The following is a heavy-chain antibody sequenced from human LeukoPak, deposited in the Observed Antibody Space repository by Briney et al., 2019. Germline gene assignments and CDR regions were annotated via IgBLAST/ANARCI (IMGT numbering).Heavy chain of an antibody. J-gene: IGHJ3*02. CDR3: ARQAITHDAFDI. CDR2: IYPGDSDT. CDR1: GHSFTSSW. D-gene: IGHD1-14*01. Sequence: GESLQISCKGSGHSFTSSWIGWVRQMPGKGLEWMGIIYPGDSDTRYSPSFQGQVTISADKSISTAYLQWSSLKASDTAMYYCARQAITHDAFDIWGQGTMVTVSS. V-gene: IGHV5-51*01.